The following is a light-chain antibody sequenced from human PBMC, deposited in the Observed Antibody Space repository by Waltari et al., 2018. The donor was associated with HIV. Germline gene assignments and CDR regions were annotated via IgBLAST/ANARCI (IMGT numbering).Light chain of an antibody. CDR3: QLYGGSPWT. Sequence: ETVLTQSPGTLSLSPGERATLSCRPTQSIRSIDLAWYQQKPGQAPRLLIYAASSRATGTPDRFSGSGSGTDFTLTISRLEPEDFAVYYCQLYGGSPWTFGQGTKVEI. J-gene: IGKJ1*01. CDR2: AAS. CDR1: QSIRSID. V-gene: IGKV3-20*01.